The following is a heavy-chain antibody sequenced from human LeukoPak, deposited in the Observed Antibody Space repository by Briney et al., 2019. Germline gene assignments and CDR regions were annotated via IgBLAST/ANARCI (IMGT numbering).Heavy chain of an antibody. CDR1: GYTFTSYD. Sequence: ASVKVSRKASGYTFTSYDINWVRQATGQGLEWMGWMNPNSGNTGYAQKFQGRVTMTRNTSISTAYMELSSLRSEDTAVYYCARGLTVVTTYYYYGMDVWGQGTTVTVSS. V-gene: IGHV1-8*01. D-gene: IGHD4-23*01. J-gene: IGHJ6*02. CDR2: MNPNSGNT. CDR3: ARGLTVVTTYYYYGMDV.